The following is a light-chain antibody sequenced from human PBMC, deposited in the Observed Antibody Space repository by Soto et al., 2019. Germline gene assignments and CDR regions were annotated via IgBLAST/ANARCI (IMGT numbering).Light chain of an antibody. J-gene: IGKJ1*01. CDR3: QQYGSSGT. Sequence: ETVLTHSPGTLSLSPWEIATLSCRASQSVSTTYLAWYQQKPGQSPRLLIYGTSNRATGIPDRFSGSGSGTDFTLTISRLEPEDFAVYYCQQYGSSGTFGQGTKVDIK. CDR1: QSVSTTY. CDR2: GTS. V-gene: IGKV3-20*01.